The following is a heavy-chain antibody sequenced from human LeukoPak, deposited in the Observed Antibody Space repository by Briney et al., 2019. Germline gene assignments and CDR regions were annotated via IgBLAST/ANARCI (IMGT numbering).Heavy chain of an antibody. D-gene: IGHD2-2*01. CDR3: AKDGCSSTSCPGNDAFDI. V-gene: IGHV3-23*01. CDR2: ISGSGGST. CDR1: GFTFSSYA. J-gene: IGHJ3*02. Sequence: GRSLRLSCAASGFTFSSYAMSWVRHAPGKGLEWVSAISGSGGSTYYADSVKGRFTISRDNSKNTLYLQMNSLRAEDTAVYYCAKDGCSSTSCPGNDAFDIWGQGTMVTVSS.